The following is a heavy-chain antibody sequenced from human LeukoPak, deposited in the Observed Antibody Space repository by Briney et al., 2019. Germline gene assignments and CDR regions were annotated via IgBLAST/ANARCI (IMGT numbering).Heavy chain of an antibody. J-gene: IGHJ4*02. V-gene: IGHV1-46*01. D-gene: IGHD5-24*01. Sequence: ASVEVSCKASGYTFTSYYMHWVRQAPGQGLEWMGIINPSGGSTSYAQKFQGRVTMIRDMSTSTVYMELSSLRSEDTAVYYCAARGASKEMATIVDYWGQGTLVTVSS. CDR2: INPSGGST. CDR1: GYTFTSYY. CDR3: AARGASKEMATIVDY.